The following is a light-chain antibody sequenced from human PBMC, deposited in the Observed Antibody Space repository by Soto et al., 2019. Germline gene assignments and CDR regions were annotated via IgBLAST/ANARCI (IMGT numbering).Light chain of an antibody. Sequence: EIVLTQSPATLSLSPGERASLSCRASQSVSSYLAWYQQKPGQAPRLLIYGTSSRATGIPDRFSGSESGTDFTLTISSLEPEDFAVYYCQQRSNWPPLTFGGGTKVDIK. CDR1: QSVSSY. CDR2: GTS. CDR3: QQRSNWPPLT. V-gene: IGKV3-11*01. J-gene: IGKJ4*01.